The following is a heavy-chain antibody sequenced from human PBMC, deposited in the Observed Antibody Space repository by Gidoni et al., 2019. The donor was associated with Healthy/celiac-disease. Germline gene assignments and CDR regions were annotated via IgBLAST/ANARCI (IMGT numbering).Heavy chain of an antibody. CDR2: INHSGST. Sequence: QVQLQQWGAGLSKPSETLSLTCAVYGGSFSGYYWSWIRQPPGKGLEWIGEINHSGSTNYNPSLKSRVTISVDTSKNQFSLKLSSVTAADTAVYYCARGEWLRLLDYWGQGTLVTVSS. J-gene: IGHJ4*02. V-gene: IGHV4-34*01. CDR1: GGSFSGYY. D-gene: IGHD5-12*01. CDR3: ARGEWLRLLDY.